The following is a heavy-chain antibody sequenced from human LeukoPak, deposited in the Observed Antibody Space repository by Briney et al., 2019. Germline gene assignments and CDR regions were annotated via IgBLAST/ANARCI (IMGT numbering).Heavy chain of an antibody. CDR3: ATTQDIVATISFPAAGLDY. CDR2: IIPNFGTA. D-gene: IGHD5-12*01. CDR1: GGTFSSYA. Sequence: SVKVSCKASGGTFSSYAIGWVRQAPGQGLEWMGGIIPNFGTANYAQKFQGRVTITADESTSTAYMELSSLRCEDTAVYYCATTQDIVATISFPAAGLDYWGQGTLVTVSS. J-gene: IGHJ4*02. V-gene: IGHV1-69*01.